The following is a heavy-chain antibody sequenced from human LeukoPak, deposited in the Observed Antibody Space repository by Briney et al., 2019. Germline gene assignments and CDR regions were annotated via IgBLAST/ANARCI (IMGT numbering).Heavy chain of an antibody. CDR2: INPNSGGT. J-gene: IGHJ6*03. CDR1: GYSFTTYG. Sequence: ASVKVSCKTSGYSFTTYGVTWVRQAPRQGLEWMGWINPNSGGTNYAQKFQGRVTMTRDTSISTAYMELSRLRSDDTAVYYCASYVSSSHYYMDVWGKGTTVTVSS. CDR3: ASYVSSSHYYMDV. D-gene: IGHD6-13*01. V-gene: IGHV1-2*02.